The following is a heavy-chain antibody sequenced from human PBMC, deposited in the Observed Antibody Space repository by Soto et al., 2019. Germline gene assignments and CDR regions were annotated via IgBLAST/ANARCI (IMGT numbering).Heavy chain of an antibody. V-gene: IGHV1-69*06. CDR2: IIPIFGTA. D-gene: IGHD2-2*01. CDR1: GGTFSSYA. CDR3: ARAVVPAASLDY. J-gene: IGHJ4*02. Sequence: SVKASCKASGGTFSSYAISWVRQAPGQGLEWMGGIIPIFGTANYAQKFQGRVTITADKSTSTAYMELSSLRSEDSAVYHCARAVVPAASLDYWGQGTLVTVSS.